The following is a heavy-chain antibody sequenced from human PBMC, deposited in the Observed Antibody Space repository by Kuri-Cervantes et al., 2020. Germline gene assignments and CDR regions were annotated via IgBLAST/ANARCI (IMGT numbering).Heavy chain of an antibody. V-gene: IGHV1-8*01. D-gene: IGHD3-9*01. CDR1: GYPFTAYY. J-gene: IGHJ4*02. Sequence: ASVKVSCKASGYPFTAYYINWVRQATGQGLEWMGWMNPNTGRTGYARHFQGRVTMTRNTSISTAYLELSSLISEDTAMYYCARAENFDWLLSTFDYWGQGTLVTVSS. CDR3: ARAENFDWLLSTFDY. CDR2: MNPNTGRT.